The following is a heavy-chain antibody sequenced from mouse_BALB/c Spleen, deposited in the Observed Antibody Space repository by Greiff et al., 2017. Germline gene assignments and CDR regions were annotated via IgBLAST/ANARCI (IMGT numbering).Heavy chain of an antibody. J-gene: IGHJ4*01. CDR1: GFNIKDYY. Sequence: EVQLQESGAELVRSGASVKLSCTASGFNIKDYYMHWVKQRPEQGLEWIGWIDPENGDTEYAPKFQGKATMTADTSSNTAYLQLSSLTSEDTAVYYCNLRYDGMDYWGQGTSVTVSS. CDR3: NLRYDGMDY. CDR2: IDPENGDT. D-gene: IGHD2-14*01. V-gene: IGHV14-4*02.